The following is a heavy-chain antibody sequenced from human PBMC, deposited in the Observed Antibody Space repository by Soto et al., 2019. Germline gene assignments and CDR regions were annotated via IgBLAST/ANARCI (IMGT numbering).Heavy chain of an antibody. J-gene: IGHJ4*02. CDR3: ASARGRYQPLDY. D-gene: IGHD2-2*01. CDR2: INPSGGST. CDR1: GDTFTSNY. Sequence: ASVKVSCKASGDTFTSNYMFWVRQAPGQGLEWMGIINPSGGSTSYAQKFQGGVTMTRDTSTSTVYMELSSLRSEDTAVYYCASARGRYQPLDYWGQGTLVTVSS. V-gene: IGHV1-46*01.